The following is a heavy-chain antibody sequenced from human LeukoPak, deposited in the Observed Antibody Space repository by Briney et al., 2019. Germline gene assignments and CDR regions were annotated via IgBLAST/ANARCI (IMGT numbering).Heavy chain of an antibody. CDR1: GFTVSNNY. D-gene: IGHD2-2*01. Sequence: GGSLRLSCAASGFTVSNNYMSWVRQAPGKKLEWVSDIYSDGTTFYADSVKGRFTISRDNSKNTLYLQMNSLRAEDTAVYHCARRSSTSSGEYMDVWGKGTTVTVSS. V-gene: IGHV3-53*01. CDR2: IYSDGTT. CDR3: ARRSSTSSGEYMDV. J-gene: IGHJ6*03.